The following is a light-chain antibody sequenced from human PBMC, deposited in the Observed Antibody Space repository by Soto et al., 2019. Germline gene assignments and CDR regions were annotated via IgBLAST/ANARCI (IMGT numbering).Light chain of an antibody. Sequence: DIQMTRSPSSLSASVGDRVTITCRASQTITYLNWYQHKPRKAPNLLIYAVSSLQSGVPFRFSGSGSGTDFNLTISSLQPDDFATYYCQQYESLPLTFGQGTRLEIK. CDR3: QQYESLPLT. J-gene: IGKJ5*01. V-gene: IGKV1-39*01. CDR2: AVS. CDR1: QTITY.